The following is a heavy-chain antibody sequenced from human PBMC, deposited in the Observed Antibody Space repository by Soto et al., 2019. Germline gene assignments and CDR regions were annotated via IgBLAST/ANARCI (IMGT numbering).Heavy chain of an antibody. CDR1: GDSISTRSNY. CDR3: AREGPPIRAHNPPEYFQH. V-gene: IGHV4-39*02. J-gene: IGHJ1*01. Sequence: SETLSLTCTVSGDSISTRSNYWAWIRQPPGKGLEWIGSIYYTGGTYYNPSLKSRVTLFLDTSKNQFSLNLNSVAAADTAVYYCAREGPPIRAHNPPEYFQHWGQGTPVTVSS. CDR2: IYYTGGT.